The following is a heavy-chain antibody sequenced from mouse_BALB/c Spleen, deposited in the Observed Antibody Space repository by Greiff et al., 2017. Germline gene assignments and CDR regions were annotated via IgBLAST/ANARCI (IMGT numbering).Heavy chain of an antibody. Sequence: EVKVVESGGGLVKPGGSLKLSCAASGFTFSSYAMSWVRQTPEKRLEWVASISSGGSTYYPDSVKGRFTISRDNARNILYLQMSSLRSEDTAMYYCARNYGSSYVDWYFDVWGAGTTVTVSS. CDR1: GFTFSSYA. J-gene: IGHJ1*01. CDR3: ARNYGSSYVDWYFDV. CDR2: ISSGGST. V-gene: IGHV5-6-5*01. D-gene: IGHD1-1*01.